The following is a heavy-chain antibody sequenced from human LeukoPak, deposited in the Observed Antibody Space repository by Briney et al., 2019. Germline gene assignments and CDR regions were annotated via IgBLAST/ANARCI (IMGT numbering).Heavy chain of an antibody. CDR2: IYYSGST. CDR1: GGSISSYY. J-gene: IGHJ4*02. Sequence: SETLSLTCTVSGGSISSYYWSWIRQPPGKGLEWIGYIYYSGSTNYNPSLKSRVTISVDTSKDQFSLKLSSVTAADTAVYYCARGKGLLWFREFTFDYWGQGTLVTVSS. CDR3: ARGKGLLWFREFTFDY. D-gene: IGHD3-10*01. V-gene: IGHV4-59*12.